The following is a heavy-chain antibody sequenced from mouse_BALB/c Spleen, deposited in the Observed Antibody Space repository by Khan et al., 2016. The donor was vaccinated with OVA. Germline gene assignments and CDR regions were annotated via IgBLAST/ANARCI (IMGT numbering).Heavy chain of an antibody. CDR1: GFTFSSYG. CDR2: ISSGGSYT. V-gene: IGHV5-6*01. D-gene: IGHD1-1*01. Sequence: EVELVESGGDLVKPGGSLKLSCAASGFTFSSYGMSWVRQTPDRRLEWVATISSGGSYTYYPDSVQGRFTISRDNAKNTLYLHMSGLKSEDTAMYYGARQGGYYGSSYYFDYWGQGTTLTVSS. J-gene: IGHJ2*01. CDR3: ARQGGYYGSSYYFDY.